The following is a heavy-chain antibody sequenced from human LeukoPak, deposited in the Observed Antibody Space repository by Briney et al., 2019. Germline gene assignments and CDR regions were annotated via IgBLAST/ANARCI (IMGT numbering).Heavy chain of an antibody. CDR2: FDYSGST. CDR3: ARAPHRGPSYGAAQYYYGMDF. J-gene: IGHJ6*02. V-gene: IGHV4-59*01. Sequence: SETLSLTRTVAGGSISGYYGSWCREPPGQGQGWGGNFDYSGSTSYNPSLKSRVTISADTSKNPFSLKLTSVTASDTAVYSCARAPHRGPSYGAAQYYYGMDFWGPGTTVTVAS. D-gene: IGHD5-18*01. CDR1: GGSISGYY.